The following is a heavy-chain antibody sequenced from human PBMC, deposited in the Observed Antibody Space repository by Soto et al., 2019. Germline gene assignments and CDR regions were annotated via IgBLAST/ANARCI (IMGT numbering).Heavy chain of an antibody. D-gene: IGHD4-4*01. CDR3: ARAPYSNAWYRFDL. J-gene: IGHJ4*02. Sequence: LRLSCVASGFTFSSHWMHWVRQVPGKGLVWVAHITADGSSATYADSVKGRFTISRDNAKKQLYLQMNGLRAEDTALYYCARAPYSNAWYRFDLWGQGTLVTVSS. CDR1: GFTFSSHW. V-gene: IGHV3-74*01. CDR2: ITADGSSA.